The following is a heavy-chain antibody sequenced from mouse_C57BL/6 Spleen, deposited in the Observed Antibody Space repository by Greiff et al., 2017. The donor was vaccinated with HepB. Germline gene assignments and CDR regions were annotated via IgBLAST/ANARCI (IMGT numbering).Heavy chain of an antibody. Sequence: VQLQQSGAELVKPGASVKLSCKASGYTFTSYWMHWVKQRPGRGLEWIGRIDPNSGGTKYNEKFKSKATLTVDKPSSTAYMQLSSLTSEDSAVYYCARLYGSRRGAWFAYWGQGTLVTVSA. D-gene: IGHD1-1*01. CDR1: GYTFTSYW. J-gene: IGHJ3*01. V-gene: IGHV1-72*01. CDR2: IDPNSGGT. CDR3: ARLYGSRRGAWFAY.